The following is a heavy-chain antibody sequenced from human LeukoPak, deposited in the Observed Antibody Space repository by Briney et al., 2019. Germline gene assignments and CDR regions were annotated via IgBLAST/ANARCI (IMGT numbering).Heavy chain of an antibody. CDR2: IASDGRDK. J-gene: IGHJ4*02. CDR3: AKDGGLWVSAHWGDS. V-gene: IGHV3-30*04. CDR1: GFTFNSYA. Sequence: PGGSLRLSCAASGFTFNSYAMHWVRQAPGKGLEWVAVIASDGRDKHHADSVKGRFTISRDNAKNSLYLQMNSLRAEDTAVYYCAKDGGLWVSAHWGDSWGRGTLVTVSS. D-gene: IGHD7-27*01.